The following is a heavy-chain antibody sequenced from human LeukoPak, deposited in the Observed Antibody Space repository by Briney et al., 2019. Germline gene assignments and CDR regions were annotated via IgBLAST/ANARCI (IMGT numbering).Heavy chain of an antibody. D-gene: IGHD3-22*01. CDR2: ISGSGGST. J-gene: IGHJ4*02. Sequence: GGSLRLSCAASGFTFIRYAMSWVRQAPGKGLEWVSAISGSGGSTYYADSVKGRFTISRDNSKNTLYLQMNSLRAEDTAVYYCAKGSDSSGPPYWGQGTLVTVSS. CDR3: AKGSDSSGPPY. V-gene: IGHV3-23*01. CDR1: GFTFIRYA.